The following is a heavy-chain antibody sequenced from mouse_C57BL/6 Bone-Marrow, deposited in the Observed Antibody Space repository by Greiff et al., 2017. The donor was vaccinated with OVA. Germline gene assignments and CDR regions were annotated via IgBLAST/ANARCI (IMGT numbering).Heavy chain of an antibody. D-gene: IGHD1-1*01. J-gene: IGHJ2*01. CDR2: IDPSDSYT. Sequence: QVQLQQPGAELVRPGTSVKLSCKASGYTFTSYWMHWVKQRPGQGLEWIGVIDPSDSYTNYNQKFKGKATLTVYTSSSTAYMQLSSLTSEDSAVYYCARGYYGSSSLDYWGQGTTLTVSS. CDR1: GYTFTSYW. CDR3: ARGYYGSSSLDY. V-gene: IGHV1-59*01.